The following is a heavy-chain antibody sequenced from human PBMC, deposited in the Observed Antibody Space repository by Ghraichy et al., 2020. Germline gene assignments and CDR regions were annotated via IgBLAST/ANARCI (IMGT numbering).Heavy chain of an antibody. CDR1: GYTFTSYY. D-gene: IGHD6-19*01. CDR2: INPSGGST. Sequence: ASVKVSCKASGYTFTSYYMHWVRQAPGQGLEWMGIINPSGGSTSYAQKFQGRVTMTRDTSTSTVYMELSSLRSEDTAVYYCASSTSVAGSGYYYYYGMDVWGQGTTVTVSS. J-gene: IGHJ6*02. V-gene: IGHV1-46*01. CDR3: ASSTSVAGSGYYYYYGMDV.